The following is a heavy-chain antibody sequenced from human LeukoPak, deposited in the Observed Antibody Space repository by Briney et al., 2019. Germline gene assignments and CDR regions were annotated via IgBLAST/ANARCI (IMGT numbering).Heavy chain of an antibody. V-gene: IGHV3-21*01. J-gene: IGHJ4*02. CDR3: ARDFPIFLTGDEHFDY. CDR1: GFTFSSYS. D-gene: IGHD1-20*01. CDR2: ISSSSSYI. Sequence: PGGSLRLSCAASGFTFSSYSMNWVRQAPGKGLEWVSSISSSSSYIYYADSVKGRFTISRDNAKNSLYLQMNSLRAEDTAVYYCARDFPIFLTGDEHFDYWGQGTLVTVSS.